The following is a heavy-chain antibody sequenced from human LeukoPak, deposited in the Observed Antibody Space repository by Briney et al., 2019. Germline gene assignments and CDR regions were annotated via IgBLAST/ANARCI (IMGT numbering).Heavy chain of an antibody. D-gene: IGHD3-10*01. V-gene: IGHV5-51*01. CDR3: ARQSRDGSKTRGYYFDH. CDR2: IYSADSDT. CDR1: GYIFTDYW. J-gene: IGHJ4*02. Sequence: GESLKISCQCSGYIFTDYWIGWVRQMPGKGLESMGIIYSADSDTAYSPFFQGQVTISADKSISTVYLQWSSLKASDTAMYYCARQSRDGSKTRGYYFDHWGQGTLVTVSS.